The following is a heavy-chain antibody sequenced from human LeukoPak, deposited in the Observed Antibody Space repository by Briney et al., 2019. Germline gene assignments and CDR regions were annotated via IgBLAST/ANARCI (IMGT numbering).Heavy chain of an antibody. V-gene: IGHV3-23*01. Sequence: PGGSLRLSCAASGFTFSSYAMSWVRQAPGKGLEWVPSISANGGSTYYADSVKGRFTISRDNSKNTLYLQLNSLRAEDTAIYYCAKDRLSNGDPAGYWGQGTLVTVSS. D-gene: IGHD4-17*01. CDR2: ISANGGST. CDR3: AKDRLSNGDPAGY. J-gene: IGHJ4*02. CDR1: GFTFSSYA.